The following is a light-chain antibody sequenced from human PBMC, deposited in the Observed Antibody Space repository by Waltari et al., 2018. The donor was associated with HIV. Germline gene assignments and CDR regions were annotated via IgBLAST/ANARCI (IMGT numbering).Light chain of an antibody. J-gene: IGLJ2*01. Sequence: QSVLTQPPSVSGAPGKRVTIACTGTRSNIGAGFDVHRYQQIPGNAPKLLIYDNNIRPSGVPDRFSGSKSGTSASLAITGLQSEDEADYYCQSYDMSQSGSLVFGGGTKLTVL. CDR1: RSNIGAGFD. CDR3: QSYDMSQSGSLV. CDR2: DNN. V-gene: IGLV1-40*01.